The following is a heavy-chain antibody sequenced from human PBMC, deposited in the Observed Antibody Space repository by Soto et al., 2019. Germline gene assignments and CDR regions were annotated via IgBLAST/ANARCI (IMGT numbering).Heavy chain of an antibody. CDR1: GFTFSSYW. CDR2: INSDGRST. J-gene: IGHJ6*02. CDR3: AREEGAAFYYDGMDV. V-gene: IGHV3-74*01. Sequence: EVQLVDSGGGLVQPGGSLRLSCAASGFTFSSYWMHWVRQVPGKGLVWVSRINSDGRSTSYADSVKGRFTISRDNAKNTLYLHMNSLRAEDTAVYYCAREEGAAFYYDGMDVWGQGTTVTVSS.